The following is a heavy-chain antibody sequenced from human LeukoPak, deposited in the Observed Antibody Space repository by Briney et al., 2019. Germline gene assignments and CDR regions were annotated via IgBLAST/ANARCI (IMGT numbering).Heavy chain of an antibody. D-gene: IGHD4-17*01. Sequence: SETLSLTCAVSGGSISSSNWWSWVRQPPGKGLEWIGEIYHSGSTNYNPSLKGRVTISVDKSKNQFSLKLSSVTAADTAVYYCARGGYGDYLEFDPWGQGTLVTVSS. J-gene: IGHJ5*02. V-gene: IGHV4-4*02. CDR2: IYHSGST. CDR3: ARGGYGDYLEFDP. CDR1: GGSISSSNW.